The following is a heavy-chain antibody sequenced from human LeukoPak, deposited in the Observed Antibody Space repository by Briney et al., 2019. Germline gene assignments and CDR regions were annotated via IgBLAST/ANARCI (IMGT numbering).Heavy chain of an antibody. CDR2: ISGSSGII. V-gene: IGHV3-48*01. J-gene: IGHJ4*02. CDR3: ARVWQDYSGVDY. CDR1: GFTFNTYT. D-gene: IGHD2-21*01. Sequence: GGSLRLSCAASGFTFNTYTMNWVRQAPGKGLEWVSYISGSSGIIDYADSVRGRFTISRDNAKNSLYLQMNSLRAEDTAVYYCARVWQDYSGVDYWGQGTLVTVSS.